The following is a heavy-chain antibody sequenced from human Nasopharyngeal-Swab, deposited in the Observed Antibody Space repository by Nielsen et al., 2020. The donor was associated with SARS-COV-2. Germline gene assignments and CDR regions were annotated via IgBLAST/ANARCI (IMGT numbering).Heavy chain of an antibody. J-gene: IGHJ5*02. V-gene: IGHV4-30-4*01. CDR1: GGSISSGDYY. Sequence: SETLSLTCTVSGGSISSGDYYWSWIRQPPGKGLEWIGYIYYSGSTYYNPSLKSRVTISVDTSKNQFSLKLSSVTAADTAVYYCAREKYCSSTSCYAWAPYNWFDPWGQGTLGTVSS. CDR3: AREKYCSSTSCYAWAPYNWFDP. D-gene: IGHD2-2*01. CDR2: IYYSGST.